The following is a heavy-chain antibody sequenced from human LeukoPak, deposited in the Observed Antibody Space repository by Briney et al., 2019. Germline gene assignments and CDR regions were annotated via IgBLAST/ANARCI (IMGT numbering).Heavy chain of an antibody. V-gene: IGHV3-30-3*01. CDR1: GFTFRSYA. D-gene: IGHD6-13*01. Sequence: PGGSLRLSCAASGFTFRSYAMHWVRQAPGKGLEWVAVISYDGSNKYYADSVKGRFTISRDNSKNTLYLQMNSLRAEDTAVYYCARARLNIQQLVIYYFDYWGQGTLVTVSS. J-gene: IGHJ4*02. CDR2: ISYDGSNK. CDR3: ARARLNIQQLVIYYFDY.